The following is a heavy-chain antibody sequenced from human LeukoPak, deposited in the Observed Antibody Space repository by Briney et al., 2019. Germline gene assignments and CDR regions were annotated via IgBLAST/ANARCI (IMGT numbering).Heavy chain of an antibody. Sequence: PSQTLSLTCTVSGGSISSGDYYWSWIRQPPGKGLEWIGYIYYSGSTYYNPSLKSRVTISVDTSKNQCSLKLSSVTAADTAVYYCARATYYYGSGSYPLHYFDYWGQGTLVTVSS. J-gene: IGHJ4*02. CDR1: GGSISSGDYY. CDR3: ARATYYYGSGSYPLHYFDY. D-gene: IGHD3-10*01. V-gene: IGHV4-30-4*01. CDR2: IYYSGST.